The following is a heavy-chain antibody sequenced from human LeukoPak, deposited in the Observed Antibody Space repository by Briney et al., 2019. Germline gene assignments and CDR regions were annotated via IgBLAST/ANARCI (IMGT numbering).Heavy chain of an antibody. V-gene: IGHV3-23*01. D-gene: IGHD1-26*01. Sequence: GSLRLSCAASGLTFRSYAMNWVRQAPGKGLEWVSAISGSGDNTYYAHSVKGRFTISRDNSKNTLYLQMNSLRAEDTALYYCVKDSRGGSYLGPTEYWGQGTLVTVSS. CDR2: ISGSGDNT. CDR3: VKDSRGGSYLGPTEY. CDR1: GLTFRSYA. J-gene: IGHJ4*01.